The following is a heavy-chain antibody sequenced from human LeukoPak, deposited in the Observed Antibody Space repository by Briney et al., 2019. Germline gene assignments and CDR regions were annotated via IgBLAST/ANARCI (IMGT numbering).Heavy chain of an antibody. CDR2: ISSSSSYI. V-gene: IGHV3-21*01. Sequence: GGSLRLSCAASGFTFSSYSMNWVRQAPGKGLEWVSSISSSSSYIYYADSVKGRFTISGDNAKNSLYLQMNSLRAEDTAVYYCARDSYLIDYYDSSGYYPLFGYWGQGTLVTVSS. J-gene: IGHJ4*02. D-gene: IGHD3-22*01. CDR1: GFTFSSYS. CDR3: ARDSYLIDYYDSSGYYPLFGY.